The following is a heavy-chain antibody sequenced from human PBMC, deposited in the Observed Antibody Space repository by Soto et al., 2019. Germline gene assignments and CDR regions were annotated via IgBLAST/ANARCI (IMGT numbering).Heavy chain of an antibody. CDR1: GFTFSTYS. CDR3: AKSPWELPTPGLDDY. V-gene: IGHV3-48*01. CDR2: ISGTSGSI. J-gene: IGHJ4*02. D-gene: IGHD1-26*01. Sequence: PGGSLRLSCAASGFTFSTYSMTWVRRAPGKGLEWVSYISGTSGSIYYADSAKGRFTISRDNAKNSLYLQMNSLRAEDTAVYYCAKSPWELPTPGLDDYWGQGTLVTVSS.